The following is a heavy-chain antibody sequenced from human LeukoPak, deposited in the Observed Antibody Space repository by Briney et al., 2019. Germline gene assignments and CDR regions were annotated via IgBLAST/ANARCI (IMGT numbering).Heavy chain of an antibody. CDR2: ISGSGGST. D-gene: IGHD6-13*01. CDR1: GFTFSNYA. Sequence: GGSLRLSCAASGFTFSNYAMSWVRQAPGKGLEWVSAISGSGGSTYHADSVKGRFTISRDNSKNTLYLQMNSLRAEDTAVYYCASRIAASITHYYYYYMDVWGKGTTATVSS. CDR3: ASRIAASITHYYYYYMDV. V-gene: IGHV3-23*01. J-gene: IGHJ6*03.